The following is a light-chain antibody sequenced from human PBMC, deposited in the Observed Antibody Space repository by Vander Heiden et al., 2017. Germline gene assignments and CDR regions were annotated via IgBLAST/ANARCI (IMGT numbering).Light chain of an antibody. V-gene: IGKV3-15*01. CDR3: QQYENWPPWT. CDR1: QSVSSN. CDR2: GVS. Sequence: ELVMTQSPATLSVSPGERATLSCRASQSVSSNLAWYQQKPGQAPRLLIYGVSTRATGVPARFSGSGSGTEFTLTISSLQSEDFAVYYCQQYENWPPWTFGQGTKVEIK. J-gene: IGKJ1*01.